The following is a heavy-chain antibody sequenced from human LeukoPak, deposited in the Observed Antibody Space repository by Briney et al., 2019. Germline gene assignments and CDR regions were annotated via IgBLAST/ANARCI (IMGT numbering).Heavy chain of an antibody. D-gene: IGHD2-21*02. CDR1: AFTFSRYG. J-gene: IGHJ6*03. V-gene: IGHV3-73*01. Sequence: PGGSLRLSCAASAFTFSRYGMHWVRQASGKGLEWVGRIRSKANSYATAYAASVKGRFTISRDDSKNTAYLQMNSLKTEDTAVYYCTRPFRRRGDSPWENYYYMDVWGKGTTVTVSS. CDR3: TRPFRRRGDSPWENYYYMDV. CDR2: IRSKANSYAT.